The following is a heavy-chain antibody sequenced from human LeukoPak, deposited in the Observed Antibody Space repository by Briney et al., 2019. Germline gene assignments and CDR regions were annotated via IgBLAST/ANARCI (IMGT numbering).Heavy chain of an antibody. D-gene: IGHD1-1*01. CDR2: TYYRSKWST. J-gene: IGHJ4*02. CDR1: GDSVSSNSAA. Sequence: SQTLSLTCAISGDSVSSNSAAWNWVRQSPSRGLEWLGRTYYRSKWSTYYAVSVKSRISINRDTSKNQISLQLNSVTPEDTAVYYCARSTGPIDYWGQGTLVTVSS. V-gene: IGHV6-1*01. CDR3: ARSTGPIDY.